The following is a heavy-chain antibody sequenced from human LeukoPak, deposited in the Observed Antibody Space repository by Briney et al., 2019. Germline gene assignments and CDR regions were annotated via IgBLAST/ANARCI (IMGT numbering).Heavy chain of an antibody. J-gene: IGHJ4*02. D-gene: IGHD2/OR15-2a*01. Sequence: SGGSLRLSCAASGFTVSSNYMSWVRQAPGKGLEWVSVIYSGGSTYYADSVKGRFTISRDNSKNTLYLQMNSLRAEDTAVYYCAASVSSTTGDYWGQGTLVTVSS. CDR3: AASVSSTTGDY. CDR2: IYSGGST. CDR1: GFTVSSNY. V-gene: IGHV3-66*01.